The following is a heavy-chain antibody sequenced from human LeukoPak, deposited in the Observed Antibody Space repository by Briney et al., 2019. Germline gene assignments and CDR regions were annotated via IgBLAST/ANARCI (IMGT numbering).Heavy chain of an antibody. J-gene: IGHJ4*02. Sequence: AGGSLRLSCAASGFTFSHYAMHWVRRAPGKGLEWVAIISNDGSNKYYADSVKGRFTISRDNSKNTLYLQMNSLRAEDTAVYYCAMGRAPYYYDSSGSLSYWGQGTLVTVSS. CDR2: ISNDGSNK. D-gene: IGHD3-22*01. CDR3: AMGRAPYYYDSSGSLSY. V-gene: IGHV3-30*04. CDR1: GFTFSHYA.